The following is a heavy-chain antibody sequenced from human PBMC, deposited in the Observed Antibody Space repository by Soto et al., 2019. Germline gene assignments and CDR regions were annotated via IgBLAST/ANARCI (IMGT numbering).Heavy chain of an antibody. Sequence: LALTCAVYGGSFSGYYWSWIRQPPGKGLEWIGEINHSGSTNYNPSLKSRVTISVDTSKNQFSLKLSSVTAADTAVYYCAHSSIFGVVIHPFDYWGQGTLVTVSS. CDR2: INHSGST. J-gene: IGHJ4*02. D-gene: IGHD3-3*01. CDR1: GGSFSGYY. CDR3: AHSSIFGVVIHPFDY. V-gene: IGHV4-34*01.